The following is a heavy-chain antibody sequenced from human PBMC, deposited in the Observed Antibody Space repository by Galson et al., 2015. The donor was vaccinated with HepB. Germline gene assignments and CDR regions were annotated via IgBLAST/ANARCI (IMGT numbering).Heavy chain of an antibody. V-gene: IGHV3-21*01. D-gene: IGHD2-21*02. CDR3: ARAGYCGGDCYAIQRYWYFDL. CDR2: ISAGSRYM. J-gene: IGHJ2*01. Sequence: SLRLSCAASGFTFRDYSINWVRQAPGKGLEWVSYISAGSRYMYYADSARGRFTIPRDNAENSLYLKMNSLRAEDTGVYYCARAGYCGGDCYAIQRYWYFDLWGRGTLVTVSS. CDR1: GFTFRDYS.